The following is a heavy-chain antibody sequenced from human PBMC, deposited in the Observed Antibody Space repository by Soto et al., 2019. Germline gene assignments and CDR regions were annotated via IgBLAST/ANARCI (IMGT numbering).Heavy chain of an antibody. CDR3: ARGAYCGGDCYSFRPNAFDI. V-gene: IGHV4-59*01. Sequence: KPSETLSLTCTVSGGSISSYYWSWIRQPPGKGLEWIGYIYYSGSTNYNPSLKSRVTISVDTSKNQFSPKLSSVTAADTAVYYCARGAYCGGDCYSFRPNAFDIWGQGTMVTVSS. CDR2: IYYSGST. D-gene: IGHD2-21*02. J-gene: IGHJ3*02. CDR1: GGSISSYY.